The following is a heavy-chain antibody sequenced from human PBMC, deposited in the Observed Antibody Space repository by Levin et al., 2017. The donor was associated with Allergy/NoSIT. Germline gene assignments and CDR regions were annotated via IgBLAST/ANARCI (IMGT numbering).Heavy chain of an antibody. CDR2: INPSGGTT. Sequence: GESLKISCKASGYTFTNYYMHWVRQAPGQGLEWMGIINPSGGTTSYAQKFQGRVTMTRDTSTSTVYMELSSLRSEDTALYYCARAPQSDSGSFSLHWFDPWGQGTLFTVSS. CDR3: ARAPQSDSGSFSLHWFDP. J-gene: IGHJ5*02. V-gene: IGHV1-46*01. CDR1: GYTFTNYY. D-gene: IGHD3-10*01.